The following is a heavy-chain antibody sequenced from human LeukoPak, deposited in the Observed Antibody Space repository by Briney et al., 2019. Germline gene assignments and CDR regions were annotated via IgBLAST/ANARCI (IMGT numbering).Heavy chain of an antibody. Sequence: GRSLRLSCAASGFTLSTYGMHWVRQAPGKGLEWVAFIWFDGSNKHYADSVKGRFTISRDNSEDTLYLQMNSLRAEDTAVYYCVRDPSGSGFAFDSWGQGALVTVSS. CDR2: IWFDGSNK. V-gene: IGHV3-33*08. D-gene: IGHD1-1*01. CDR3: VRDPSGSGFAFDS. CDR1: GFTLSTYG. J-gene: IGHJ4*02.